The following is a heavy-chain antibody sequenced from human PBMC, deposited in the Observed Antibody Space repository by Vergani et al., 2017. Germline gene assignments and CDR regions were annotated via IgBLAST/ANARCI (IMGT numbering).Heavy chain of an antibody. CDR1: GFTFSSYA. J-gene: IGHJ4*02. CDR3: ARVRVRGV. V-gene: IGHV3-21*01. CDR2: ISSSSSYI. D-gene: IGHD3-10*01. Sequence: EVQLLESGGGLVQPGGSLRLSCAASGFTFSSYAMTWVRQAPGKGLEWVASISSSSSYIYYADSVKGRFTISRDNAKNSLYLQMNSLRAEDTAVYYCARVRVRGVWGQGTLVTVSS.